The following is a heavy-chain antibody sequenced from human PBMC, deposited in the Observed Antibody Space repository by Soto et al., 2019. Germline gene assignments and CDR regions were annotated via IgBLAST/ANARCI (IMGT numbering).Heavy chain of an antibody. CDR2: IIPIFGTA. V-gene: IGHV1-69*06. D-gene: IGHD3-3*01. J-gene: IGHJ4*02. CDR1: GGTFSSYA. Sequence: SVKVSCQASGGTFSSYAISWVRQAPGQGLGWMGGIIPIFGTANYAQKFQGRVTITADKSTSTAYMELSSLRSEDTAVYYCARVLLPEYYFDYWGQGTLVTVSS. CDR3: ARVLLPEYYFDY.